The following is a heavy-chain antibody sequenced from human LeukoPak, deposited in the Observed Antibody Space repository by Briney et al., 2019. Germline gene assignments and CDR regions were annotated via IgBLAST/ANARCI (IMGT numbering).Heavy chain of an antibody. D-gene: IGHD6-13*01. CDR3: ASDMGMMVAAAFDF. CDR1: GFTVSSNY. CDR2: IYSGGST. Sequence: GGSLRLSCAASGFTVSSNYMSWVRQAPGKGLEWVSVIYSGGSTYYADSVKGRFTISRDNSKNTLYLQMNSLRAEDTAVYYCASDMGMMVAAAFDFWGQGTLVTVSS. J-gene: IGHJ4*02. V-gene: IGHV3-53*01.